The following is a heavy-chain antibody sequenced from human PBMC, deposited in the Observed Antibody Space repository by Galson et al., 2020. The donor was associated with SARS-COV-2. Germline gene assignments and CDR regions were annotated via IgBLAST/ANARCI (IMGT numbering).Heavy chain of an antibody. D-gene: IGHD2-2*01. CDR1: GFTFSNYA. CDR3: AKSVIPAARKMYYYGMDV. CDR2: ISGSGGNT. V-gene: IGHV3-23*01. Sequence: SCAASGFTFSNYAMIWVRQAPGKGLEWVSAISGSGGNTYYAESVKGRFTISRDNSKNTLYVQMNSLRAEDTGIYYCAKSVIPAARKMYYYGMDVWGQGTTVAVSS. J-gene: IGHJ6*02.